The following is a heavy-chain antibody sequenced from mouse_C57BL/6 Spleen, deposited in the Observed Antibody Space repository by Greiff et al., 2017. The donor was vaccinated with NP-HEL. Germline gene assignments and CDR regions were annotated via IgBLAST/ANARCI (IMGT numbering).Heavy chain of an antibody. V-gene: IGHV5-6*02. CDR2: ISSGGSYT. D-gene: IGHD1-1*01. CDR1: GFTFSSYG. Sequence: EVKLEESGGDLVKPGGSLKLSCAASGFTFSSYGMSWVRQTPDKRLEWVATISSGGSYTYYPDSVKGRFTISRDNAKNTLYLQMSSLKSEDTAMYYCASATVVATRGYYFDYWGQGTTLTVSS. J-gene: IGHJ2*01. CDR3: ASATVVATRGYYFDY.